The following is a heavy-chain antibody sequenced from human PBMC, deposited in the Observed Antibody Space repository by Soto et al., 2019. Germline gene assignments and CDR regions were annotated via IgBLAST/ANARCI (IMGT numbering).Heavy chain of an antibody. CDR1: GGSISSGDYY. J-gene: IGHJ5*02. CDR3: ARLVQLLQGRWFDP. D-gene: IGHD2-15*01. V-gene: IGHV4-30-4*01. Sequence: QVQLQESGPGLVKPSQTLSLTCTVSGGSISSGDYYWSWIRQPPGKGLEWIGYIYYSGSTYYNPSLKSRVTVSLDTSKNQFSLKLSSVTAADTAVDYCARLVQLLQGRWFDPWGQGTLVTVSS. CDR2: IYYSGST.